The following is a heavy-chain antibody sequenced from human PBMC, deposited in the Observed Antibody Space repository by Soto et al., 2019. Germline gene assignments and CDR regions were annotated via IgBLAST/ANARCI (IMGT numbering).Heavy chain of an antibody. V-gene: IGHV3-23*01. D-gene: IGHD3-10*01. Sequence: GGSLRLSCAVSGISLSNYAMSWVRQAPGKGLEWVSAISGSGSDTYYIDSVKGRFTISRDKSKTTLFLQMNNLRAEDTAIYYCAKGGITLIRGSFDYWGQGALVTVSS. CDR1: GISLSNYA. J-gene: IGHJ4*02. CDR3: AKGGITLIRGSFDY. CDR2: ISGSGSDT.